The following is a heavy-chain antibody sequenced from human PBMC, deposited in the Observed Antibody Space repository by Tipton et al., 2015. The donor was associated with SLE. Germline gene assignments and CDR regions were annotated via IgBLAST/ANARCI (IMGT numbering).Heavy chain of an antibody. J-gene: IGHJ6*02. D-gene: IGHD2-8*02. V-gene: IGHV1-58*02. CDR2: IVVGSGLT. CDR1: GFTFSTSA. CDR3: AATVTALSGAVYYGMDV. Sequence: QLVQSGPEVKKPGTSVKVSCKASGFTFSTSAMHWVRQARGQRLEWIGWIVVGSGLTTYAQKFQERVTISSDMSTSTVFLELSSLRSRATAMYFCAATVTALSGAVYYGMDVWGHGTTVTVSS.